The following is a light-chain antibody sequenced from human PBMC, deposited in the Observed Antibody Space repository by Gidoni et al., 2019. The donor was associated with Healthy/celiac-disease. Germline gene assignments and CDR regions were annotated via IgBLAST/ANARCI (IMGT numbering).Light chain of an antibody. V-gene: IGKV3-11*01. Sequence: EFVLTQSPATMSLSPGESATLSCRARQSVSSYLAWYQQKPGQAPRLLSYDASNRATGIPARFSGSGSGTDFTLTISSLEPEDFAVYYCQQRSNWPPLITFGQGTRLEIK. CDR3: QQRSNWPPLIT. J-gene: IGKJ5*01. CDR1: QSVSSY. CDR2: DAS.